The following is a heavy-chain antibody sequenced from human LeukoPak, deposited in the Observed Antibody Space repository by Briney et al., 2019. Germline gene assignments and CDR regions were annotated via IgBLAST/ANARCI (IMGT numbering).Heavy chain of an antibody. CDR2: ISGSGGST. J-gene: IGHJ5*02. Sequence: GGSLRLSCAASRFTFSSYAMSWVRQAPGKGLEWVSPISGSGGSTYYADSVKGRFTISRDNSKNTLYLQMNSLRAEDTAVYYCAKDSSGWFSTWFDPWGQGTLVTVSS. V-gene: IGHV3-23*01. CDR1: RFTFSSYA. D-gene: IGHD6-19*01. CDR3: AKDSSGWFSTWFDP.